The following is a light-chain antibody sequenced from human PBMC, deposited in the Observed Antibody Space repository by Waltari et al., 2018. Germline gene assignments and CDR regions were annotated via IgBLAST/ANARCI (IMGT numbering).Light chain of an antibody. CDR1: SSDVGGYNY. Sequence: QSALTQPASVSGSPGQSIPISCTGTSSDVGGYNYVSWYQQHPGTAPKLMIYDVSNRPSGVSNRFSGSKSGNTASLTISGLQAEDEADYYCTSYTSSGVIFGGGTKLTVL. CDR2: DVS. CDR3: TSYTSSGVI. V-gene: IGLV2-14*01. J-gene: IGLJ2*01.